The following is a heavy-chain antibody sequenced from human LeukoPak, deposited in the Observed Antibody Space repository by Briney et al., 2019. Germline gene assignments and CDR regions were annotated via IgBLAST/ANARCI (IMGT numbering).Heavy chain of an antibody. CDR1: GGSFSGYY. D-gene: IGHD4/OR15-4a*01. Sequence: SETLSLTCAVYGGSFSGYYWSWIRQPPGKGLEWIGEINHSGSTNYNPSLKSRVTISVDTSKNQFSLKLSSVTAADTAVYYCARRHYGPNYFDYWGQGTLVTVSS. V-gene: IGHV4-34*01. CDR3: ARRHYGPNYFDY. J-gene: IGHJ4*02. CDR2: INHSGST.